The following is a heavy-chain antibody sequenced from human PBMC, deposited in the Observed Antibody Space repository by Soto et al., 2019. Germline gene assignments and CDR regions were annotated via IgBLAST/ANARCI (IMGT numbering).Heavy chain of an antibody. CDR2: ISYDGSNK. Sequence: GGSLRLSCAASGFTFSSYGMHWVRQAPGKGLEWVAVISYDGSNKYYADSVKGRFTISRDNSKNTRYLQMNSLRAEDTAEYYCAKDLNYDILTGSYYYYYGMDVWGQGTTVTVSS. D-gene: IGHD3-9*01. CDR1: GFTFSSYG. CDR3: AKDLNYDILTGSYYYYYGMDV. V-gene: IGHV3-30*18. J-gene: IGHJ6*02.